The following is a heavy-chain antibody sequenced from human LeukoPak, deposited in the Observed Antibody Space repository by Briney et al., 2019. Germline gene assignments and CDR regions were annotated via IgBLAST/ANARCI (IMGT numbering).Heavy chain of an antibody. Sequence: ASVKVSCEASGYTPTGYYMHWVRQAPGQGLEWMGCINPNSGGTKYAQKFQGRVTMTRDTSMNTAYMELSRLRYDDSAIYYCARGGYVIVRDWFDPWGQGTLVTVSS. CDR1: GYTPTGYY. CDR2: INPNSGGT. D-gene: IGHD3-16*01. CDR3: ARGGYVIVRDWFDP. J-gene: IGHJ5*02. V-gene: IGHV1-2*02.